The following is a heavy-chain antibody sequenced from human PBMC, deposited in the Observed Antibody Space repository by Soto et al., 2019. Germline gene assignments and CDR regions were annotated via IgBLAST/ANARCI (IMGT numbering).Heavy chain of an antibody. J-gene: IGHJ5*02. V-gene: IGHV4-30-2*01. Sequence: PSETLSLTCTVSGGSISSGGYSWNWIRQPPGKGLEWIGYIYQSGSTHYNPSLKGRVTISVDRSKNQFSLKLSSVTAADTAVYYCARDQREGNWFDPWGQGTLVTVSS. CDR1: GGSISSGGYS. CDR3: ARDQREGNWFDP. CDR2: IYQSGST.